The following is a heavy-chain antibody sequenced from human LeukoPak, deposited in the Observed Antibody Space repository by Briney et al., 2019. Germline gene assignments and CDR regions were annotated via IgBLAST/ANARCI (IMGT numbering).Heavy chain of an antibody. CDR2: ISYDGSNK. CDR3: ARELDDYGDYSPSDY. D-gene: IGHD4-17*01. J-gene: IGHJ4*02. CDR1: GFTFSSYA. V-gene: IGHV3-30-3*01. Sequence: GGSLRLSCAASGFTFSSYAMHWVRQAPGKGLEWVAVISYDGSNKYYADSVKGRFTISRDNSKNTLYLQMNSLGAEDTAVYYCARELDDYGDYSPSDYWGQGTLVTVSS.